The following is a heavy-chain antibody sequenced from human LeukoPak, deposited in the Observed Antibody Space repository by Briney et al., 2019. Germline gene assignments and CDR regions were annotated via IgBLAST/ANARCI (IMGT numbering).Heavy chain of an antibody. CDR2: IYYSGST. CDR3: ARAGSSWYISGVDY. V-gene: IGHV4-31*03. CDR1: GGSISSGGYS. J-gene: IGHJ4*02. D-gene: IGHD6-13*01. Sequence: SETLSLTCTVSGGSISSGGYSWSWIRQHPGKGLEWIGYIYYSGSTYYNPSLKSRVTISVDTSRNQFSLKLSSVTAADMAVYYCARAGSSWYISGVDYWGQGTLVTVSS.